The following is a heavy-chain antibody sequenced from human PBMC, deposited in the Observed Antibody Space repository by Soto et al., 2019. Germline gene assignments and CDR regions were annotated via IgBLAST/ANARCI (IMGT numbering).Heavy chain of an antibody. D-gene: IGHD3-10*01. J-gene: IGHJ6*03. V-gene: IGHV3-7*01. CDR1: GFTFSSFW. CDR3: SRDASTDAGSHGPGCGANYYHYYRDV. CDR2: IKQDGSEK. Sequence: EVRLVESGGGLVQPGGSLRLSCAGSGFTFSSFWMTWVRQAPGKGLEWVATIKQDGSEKYFVDSVKVRFSISRYNADNSHYIQMSSMRGEDTLEYYYSRDASTDAGSHGPGCGANYYHYYRDVWGNGPTVTVSS.